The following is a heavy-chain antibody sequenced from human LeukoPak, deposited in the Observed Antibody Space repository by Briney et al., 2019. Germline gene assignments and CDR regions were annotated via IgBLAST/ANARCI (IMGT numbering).Heavy chain of an antibody. CDR1: GYTFTSYA. CDR3: ARVPSPYYDSSGYGIYYFDY. J-gene: IGHJ4*02. Sequence: ASVKVSCKASGYTFTSYAMNWVRQAPGQGVEGMGWINTNTGNPTYAQGFTGRFVFSLDTSVSTAYLQISSLKAEDTAVYYCARVPSPYYDSSGYGIYYFDYWGQGTLVTVSS. D-gene: IGHD3-22*01. V-gene: IGHV7-4-1*02. CDR2: INTNTGNP.